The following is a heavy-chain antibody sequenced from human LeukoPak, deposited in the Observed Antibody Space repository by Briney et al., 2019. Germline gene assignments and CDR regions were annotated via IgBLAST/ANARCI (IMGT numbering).Heavy chain of an antibody. CDR3: ARESGYYYDTSGYTFDY. Sequence: SETLSLTCTVSGGSISNYYWSWTRQSAGKGLEWIGRIYTSGSTNYNPSLKSRVSMSVDTSKNQFSLRLRSVTAADTAVYYCARESGYYYDTSGYTFDYWGQGILVTVSS. CDR2: IYTSGST. D-gene: IGHD3-22*01. J-gene: IGHJ4*02. V-gene: IGHV4-4*07. CDR1: GGSISNYY.